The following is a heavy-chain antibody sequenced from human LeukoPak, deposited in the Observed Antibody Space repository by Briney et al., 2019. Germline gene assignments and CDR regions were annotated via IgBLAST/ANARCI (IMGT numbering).Heavy chain of an antibody. V-gene: IGHV3-7*01. D-gene: IGHD3-3*01. CDR1: GFSFTNYW. CDR3: ARLFGTDFWSGYSTHFDY. J-gene: IGHJ4*02. CDR2: MKQDGSQI. Sequence: GRSLRLSCEASGFSFTNYWMSWVRQAPGKGLEWVASMKQDGSQIYYVDSVKGRFTISRDNAKSSLFLQMNSLRAEDTAVYFCARLFGTDFWSGYSTHFDYWGQGTLVTVSS.